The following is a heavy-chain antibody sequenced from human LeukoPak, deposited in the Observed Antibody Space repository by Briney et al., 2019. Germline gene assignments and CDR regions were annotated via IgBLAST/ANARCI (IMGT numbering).Heavy chain of an antibody. CDR1: GYIFTVYY. J-gene: IGHJ4*02. CDR3: ARDWGGSDY. D-gene: IGHD3-3*01. V-gene: IGHV1-2*02. Sequence: ASVKVSCKASGYIFTVYYMHWVRQAPGQGLERMGWINTNSDGTNYVQKFQGRVTMTRDTSLSTAYMELSRLRYDGTAVYYCARDWGGSDYWGQGTLVTVSS. CDR2: INTNSDGT.